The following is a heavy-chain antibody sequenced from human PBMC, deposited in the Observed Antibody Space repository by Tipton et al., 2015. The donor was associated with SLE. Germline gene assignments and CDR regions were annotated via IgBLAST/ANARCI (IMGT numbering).Heavy chain of an antibody. CDR1: GGSISSSFYY. CDR3: ASYSYESSGKTHFDY. D-gene: IGHD3-22*01. Sequence: TLSLTCTVSGGSISSSFYYWSWIRQPPGKGLEFIAYIHSRGTTNYNASLKSRVTISLDTSKNQFSLRLSSVTAADTAVYYCASYSYESSGKTHFDYWGQGTLVTVSS. V-gene: IGHV4-61*05. CDR2: IHSRGTT. J-gene: IGHJ4*02.